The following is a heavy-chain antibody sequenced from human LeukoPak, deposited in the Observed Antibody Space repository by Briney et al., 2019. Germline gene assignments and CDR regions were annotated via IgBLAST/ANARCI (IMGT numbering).Heavy chain of an antibody. CDR1: GGSISSYY. CDR3: ARAVAGTYYYYMDV. CDR2: IYYSGST. D-gene: IGHD6-19*01. Sequence: PSETLSLTCTVSGGSISSYYWSWIRQPPGKGLEWIGYIYYSGSTNYNPSLKSRVTISVDTSKNQFSLKLSSVTAADTAVYYCARAVAGTYYYYMDVWGKGTTVTVSS. J-gene: IGHJ6*03. V-gene: IGHV4-59*12.